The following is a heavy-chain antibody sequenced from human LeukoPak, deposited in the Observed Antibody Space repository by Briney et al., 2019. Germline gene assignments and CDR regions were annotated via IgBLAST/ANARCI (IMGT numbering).Heavy chain of an antibody. J-gene: IGHJ5*02. V-gene: IGHV1-69*01. CDR3: ARDRRLRYFDWLNWFDP. CDR1: GGTFSSYA. CDR2: IIPILGTA. Sequence: ASVKVSCKASGGTFSSYAISWVRQAPGQGLEWMGGIIPILGTANYAQKFQGRVTITADESTGTAYMELSSLRSEDTAVYYCARDRRLRYFDWLNWFDPRGQGTPVTVSS. D-gene: IGHD3-9*01.